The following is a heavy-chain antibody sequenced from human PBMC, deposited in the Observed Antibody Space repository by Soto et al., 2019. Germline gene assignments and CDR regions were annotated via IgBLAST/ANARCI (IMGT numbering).Heavy chain of an antibody. CDR3: ARAPRPPYSSCWYYFDY. CDR2: INHSGST. CDR1: GGSFSGYY. V-gene: IGHV4-34*01. Sequence: SETLSLTCAVYGGSFSGYYWSWIRQPPGKGLEWIGEINHSGSTNYNPSLKSRVTISVDTSKNQFSVKLSSVTAADTAVYYCARAPRPPYSSCWYYFDYWGQGTLVTVSS. J-gene: IGHJ4*02. D-gene: IGHD6-19*01.